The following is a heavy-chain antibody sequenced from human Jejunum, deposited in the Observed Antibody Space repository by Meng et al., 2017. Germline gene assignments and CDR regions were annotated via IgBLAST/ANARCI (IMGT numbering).Heavy chain of an antibody. CDR2: MHQSGSS. J-gene: IGHJ4*02. V-gene: IGHV4-4*02. CDR3: ARGWKYAWFN. Sequence: QVQRQGSGPGLVRPSETLSLTCAVSGGFSSIYWWSWLRQPPGKGLEWIGEMHQSGSSNYNPSLKSRLTMSVDESKNHFSLKLNSVTAADTAVYYCARGWKYAWFNWGQGTLVTVSS. CDR1: GGFSSIYW. D-gene: IGHD1-7*01.